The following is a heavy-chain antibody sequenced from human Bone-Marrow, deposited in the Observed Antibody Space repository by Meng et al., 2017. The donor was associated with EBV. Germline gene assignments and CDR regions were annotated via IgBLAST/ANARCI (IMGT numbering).Heavy chain of an antibody. CDR2: MNPNSGNP. J-gene: IGHJ4*02. D-gene: IGHD3-10*01. CDR1: GYTLPGYD. Sequence: VQLVQSGAGVKRPGASVKVHCTASGYTLPGYDITWVRQPTGQGLEWMGWMNPNSGNPGYAQKFQGRVTMTRNTSISTAYMELSSLRSEDTAVYYCAREGENYWGQGTLVTVSS. V-gene: IGHV1-8*01. CDR3: AREGENY.